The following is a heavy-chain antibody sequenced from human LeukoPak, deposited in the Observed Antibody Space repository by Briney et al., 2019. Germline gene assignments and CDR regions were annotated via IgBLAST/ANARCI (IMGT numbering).Heavy chain of an antibody. V-gene: IGHV3-23*01. CDR2: ISGNGDST. J-gene: IGHJ4*02. CDR1: GFTFINYA. CDR3: AKDRPGSLDY. D-gene: IGHD1-26*01. Sequence: PGGSLRLSCAASGFTFINYAMCWVRQAPGKGPEWVSFISGNGDSTYYADSVKGRFTVSRDNSKNTLYLQMNSLRGEDTAIYYCAKDRPGSLDYWGQGILVTVSS.